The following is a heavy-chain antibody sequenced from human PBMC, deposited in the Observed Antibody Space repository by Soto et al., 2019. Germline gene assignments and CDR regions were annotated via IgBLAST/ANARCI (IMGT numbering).Heavy chain of an antibody. CDR3: ARDTVVKHDIRQYYYYGMDV. CDR1: GFTFSSYA. Sequence: GGSLRLSCAASGFTFSSYAMHWVRQAPGKGLEWVAVISYDGSNKYYADSVKGRFTISRDNSKNTLYLQMNSLRAEDTAVYYCARDTVVKHDIRQYYYYGMDVWGQGTTVTVSS. V-gene: IGHV3-30-3*01. CDR2: ISYDGSNK. J-gene: IGHJ6*02. D-gene: IGHD2-2*01.